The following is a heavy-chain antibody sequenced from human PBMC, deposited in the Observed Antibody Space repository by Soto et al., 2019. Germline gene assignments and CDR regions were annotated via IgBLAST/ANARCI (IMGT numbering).Heavy chain of an antibody. CDR1: GGSISSYY. J-gene: IGHJ4*02. CDR3: ARHGYCSGGSCYPDY. CDR2: IYYSGST. V-gene: IGHV4-59*08. Sequence: ETLSLTCTVSGGSISSYYWSWIRQPPGKGLEWIGYIYYSGSTNYNPSLKSRVTISVDTSKNQFSLKLSSVTAADTAVYYCARHGYCSGGSCYPDYWGQGTLVTVSS. D-gene: IGHD2-15*01.